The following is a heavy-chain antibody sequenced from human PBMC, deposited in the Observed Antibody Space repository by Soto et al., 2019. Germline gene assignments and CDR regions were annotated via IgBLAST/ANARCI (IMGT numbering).Heavy chain of an antibody. CDR1: GYTFTSYD. CDR2: MNPNSGNT. J-gene: IGHJ4*02. CDR3: ARGVLGITKRYDLDYYFDY. D-gene: IGHD5-12*01. V-gene: IGHV1-8*01. Sequence: ASVKVSCKASGYTFTSYDINWVRQATGQGLEWMGWMNPNSGNTGYAQKFQGRVTMTRNTSISTAYMELSSLRSEDTAVYYCARGVLGITKRYDLDYYFDYWGQGTLVTVSS.